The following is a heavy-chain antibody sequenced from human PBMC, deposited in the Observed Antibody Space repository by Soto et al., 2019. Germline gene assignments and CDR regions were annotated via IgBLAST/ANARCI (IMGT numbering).Heavy chain of an antibody. V-gene: IGHV3-13*01. CDR1: GFTFSHYD. Sequence: GGSLRLSCAASGFTFSHYDMHWVRQGPGKGLEWVSAIGYTGDTYYPDSVKGRFISSRQNAKNSLYLEMNNLRAGDTAVYYCARAALYNWNDVSWFDPWGQGTLVTVSS. CDR2: IGYTGDT. CDR3: ARAALYNWNDVSWFDP. D-gene: IGHD1-1*01. J-gene: IGHJ5*02.